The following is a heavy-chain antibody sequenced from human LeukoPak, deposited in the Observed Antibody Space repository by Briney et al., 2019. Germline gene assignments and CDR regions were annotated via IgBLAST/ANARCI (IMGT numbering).Heavy chain of an antibody. Sequence: GESLKISCKASGYSFTDHWIGWVRQMPGKGLEWMGMIYPGDSDTRYSPSFQGQVTISADKSISTAYLQWSSLRASDTAIYHCARRGSSGYYYVYDYWGQGTLVTVSS. D-gene: IGHD3-22*01. CDR1: GYSFTDHW. J-gene: IGHJ4*02. CDR3: ARRGSSGYYYVYDY. V-gene: IGHV5-51*01. CDR2: IYPGDSDT.